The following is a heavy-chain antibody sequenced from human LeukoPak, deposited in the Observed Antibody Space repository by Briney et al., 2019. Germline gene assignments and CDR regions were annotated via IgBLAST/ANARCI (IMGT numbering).Heavy chain of an antibody. CDR2: ISGGGGTT. J-gene: IGHJ4*02. CDR3: AKVAAMVGDYFDY. V-gene: IGHV3-23*01. Sequence: GGSLRLSCTASGFTFVNYAMSWVRQAPGKGLEWVSAISGGGGTTYYADSVKGRFTISRDSSKNTLYLQMNSLRAEDTAVYYCAKVAAMVGDYFDYWGQGTLVTVSS. D-gene: IGHD5-18*01. CDR1: GFTFVNYA.